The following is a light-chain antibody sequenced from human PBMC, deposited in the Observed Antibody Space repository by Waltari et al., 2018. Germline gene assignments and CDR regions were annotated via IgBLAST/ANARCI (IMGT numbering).Light chain of an antibody. V-gene: IGLV1-40*01. J-gene: IGLJ3*02. CDR1: SSNIGAGSD. Sequence: QSVLTQPPSVSGAPGQRVTIPCTGRSSNIGAGSDVHWFQQLPGTAPKPLIYGNNNRPSGVPDRFSGSKSGTSASLAISGLQAEDEADYHCQSYDSSLSGAWVFGGGTKLTVL. CDR3: QSYDSSLSGAWV. CDR2: GNN.